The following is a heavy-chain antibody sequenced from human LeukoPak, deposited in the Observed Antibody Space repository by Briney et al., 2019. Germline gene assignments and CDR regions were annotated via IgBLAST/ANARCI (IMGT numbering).Heavy chain of an antibody. V-gene: IGHV4-59*01. Sequence: SETLSPTHTVSGGSITSDCSNWIRQPPGKGLEWIGHIYNSGSTNYNPSLKSRVTISEDTSKNQFSRRLSAVTAAATAGYYAARDRYWGQGTLVTVSS. CDR2: IYNSGST. CDR1: GGSITSDC. J-gene: IGHJ4*02. CDR3: ARDRY.